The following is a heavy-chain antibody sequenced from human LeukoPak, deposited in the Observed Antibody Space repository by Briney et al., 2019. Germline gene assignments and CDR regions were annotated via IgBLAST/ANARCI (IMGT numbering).Heavy chain of an antibody. CDR3: AREQGRDYDILTGPR. Sequence: PSETLSLTCTVSGGSISSSSHYWSWIRQPPGKGLEGIGYIYYSGSTYYNPSLKSRVTISVDTSKNQFSLKLSSVTAADTAVYYCAREQGRDYDILTGPRWGQGTLVTVSS. J-gene: IGHJ4*02. V-gene: IGHV4-30-4*08. CDR2: IYYSGST. D-gene: IGHD3-9*01. CDR1: GGSISSSSHY.